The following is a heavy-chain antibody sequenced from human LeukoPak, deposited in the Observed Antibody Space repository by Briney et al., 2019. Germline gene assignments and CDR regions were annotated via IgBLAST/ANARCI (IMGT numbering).Heavy chain of an antibody. D-gene: IGHD5-18*01. CDR1: GGSISSGDYY. Sequence: SETLSLTCTVSGGSISSGDYYWSWIRQPPGKGLEWIGYIYYSGSTYYNPSLKSRVTISVDTSKNQFSLKLSSVTAADTAVYYCARVSVGSLWLGFLDYWGQGTLVTVSS. CDR2: IYYSGST. CDR3: ARVSVGSLWLGFLDY. V-gene: IGHV4-30-4*01. J-gene: IGHJ4*02.